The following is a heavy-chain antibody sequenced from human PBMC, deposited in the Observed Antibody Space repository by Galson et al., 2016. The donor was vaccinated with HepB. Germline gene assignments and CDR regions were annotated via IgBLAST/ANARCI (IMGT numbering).Heavy chain of an antibody. V-gene: IGHV3-33*01. CDR3: ACGLGATPLLDS. D-gene: IGHD1-26*01. CDR1: GYTFSVYG. J-gene: IGHJ5*01. CDR2: IWDDGTNE. Sequence: SLRLSCAASGYTFSVYGMHWPRQAPGKGLEWVAVIWDDGTNEKYAVSVKGRFTISRDNSRNTLNLQLNSLRVEDTAVYYCACGLGATPLLDSWGQGARVSVAS.